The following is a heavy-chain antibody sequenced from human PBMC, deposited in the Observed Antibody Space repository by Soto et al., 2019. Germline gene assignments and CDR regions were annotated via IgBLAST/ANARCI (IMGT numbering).Heavy chain of an antibody. J-gene: IGHJ4*02. CDR3: ARLSKSGYDPLYFDY. CDR1: GGSISSGGYY. V-gene: IGHV4-31*03. CDR2: IYYSGST. D-gene: IGHD5-12*01. Sequence: SETLSLTCTVSGGSISSGGYYWSWIRQHPGKGLEWIGYIYYSGSTYYNPSLKSRVTISVDTSKNQFSLKLSSVTAADTAVYYCARLSKSGYDPLYFDYWGQGTLVTVSS.